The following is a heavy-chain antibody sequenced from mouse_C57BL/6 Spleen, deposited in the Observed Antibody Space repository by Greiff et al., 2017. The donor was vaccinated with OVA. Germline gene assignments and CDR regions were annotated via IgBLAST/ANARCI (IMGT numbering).Heavy chain of an antibody. V-gene: IGHV3-6*01. CDR1: GYSITSGYY. D-gene: IGHD1-1*01. CDR2: ISYDGSN. Sequence: ESGPGLVKPSQSLSLTCSVTGYSITSGYYWNWIRQFPGNKLEWMGYISYDGSNNYNPSLKNRISITRDTSKNQFFLKLNSVTTEDTATYYCARGSYGSSPWFAYWGQGTLVTVSA. J-gene: IGHJ3*01. CDR3: ARGSYGSSPWFAY.